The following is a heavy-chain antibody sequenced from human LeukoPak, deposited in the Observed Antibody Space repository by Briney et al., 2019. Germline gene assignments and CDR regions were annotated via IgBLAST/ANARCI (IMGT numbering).Heavy chain of an antibody. V-gene: IGHV1-2*02. CDR1: GYTFTSYY. CDR3: APTTYYDFWSGYRFDY. Sequence: ASVKVSCKASGYTFTSYYMHWVRQAPGQGLEWMGWINPNSGGTNYAQKFQGRVTMTRDTSISTAYMELSRLRSDDTAVYYCAPTTYYDFWSGYRFDYWGQGTLVTVSS. D-gene: IGHD3-3*01. J-gene: IGHJ4*02. CDR2: INPNSGGT.